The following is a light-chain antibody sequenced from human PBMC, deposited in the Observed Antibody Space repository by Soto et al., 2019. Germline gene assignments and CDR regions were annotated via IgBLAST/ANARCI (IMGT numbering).Light chain of an antibody. CDR1: QDIRNY. CDR3: QQYDNLPLYT. Sequence: DIQLTQSPSSLSASVGDRVTITCQASQDIRNYLNWYQQKPGKAPKLLTYDASNLETGVTSRFSGSGSGTDFTFTISSLQPEDIATYYCQQYDNLPLYTFGQGTKLEIK. CDR2: DAS. V-gene: IGKV1-33*01. J-gene: IGKJ2*01.